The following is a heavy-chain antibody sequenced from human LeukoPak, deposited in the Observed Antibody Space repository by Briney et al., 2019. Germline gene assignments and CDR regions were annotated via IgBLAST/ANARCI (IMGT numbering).Heavy chain of an antibody. D-gene: IGHD6-19*01. V-gene: IGHV3-21*04. CDR1: GFTFSSYS. J-gene: IGHJ4*02. Sequence: GGSLRLSCAASGFTFSSYSMNWVRQAPGKGLEWVSSISSSSSYTYYADSVKGRFTISRDNSKNTLYLQMNSLRGEDTAVYYCAKYSSGWYSGDDYWGQGTLVTVSS. CDR2: ISSSSSYT. CDR3: AKYSSGWYSGDDY.